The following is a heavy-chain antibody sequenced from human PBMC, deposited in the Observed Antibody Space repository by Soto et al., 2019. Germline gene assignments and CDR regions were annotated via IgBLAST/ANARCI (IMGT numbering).Heavy chain of an antibody. CDR3: ATTSRRLRYFDWPTASA. CDR2: IYYSGST. J-gene: IGHJ5*02. D-gene: IGHD3-9*01. Sequence: SETLSLTCTVSGGSISSGEYYWSWIRQPPGKGLEWIGYIYYSGSTYYNPSLKSRVTISVDTSKNQFSLKLSSVTAADTAVYYCATTSRRLRYFDWPTASAWGQGTLVTVSS. V-gene: IGHV4-30-4*01. CDR1: GGSISSGEYY.